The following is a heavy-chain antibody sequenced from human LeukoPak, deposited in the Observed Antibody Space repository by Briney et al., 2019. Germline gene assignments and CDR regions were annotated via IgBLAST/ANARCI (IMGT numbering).Heavy chain of an antibody. J-gene: IGHJ1*01. Sequence: GGSLRLSCAASGFSFTVAGMHWVRQASGKGLEWVGRIRSKANSYATAYAASVKGRFTMSRDDSKNTAYLQMNSLKTEDTAVYYCTNYDSSGPAFQQSGEGTLVTVSS. CDR3: TNYDSSGPAFQQ. D-gene: IGHD3-22*01. CDR1: GFSFTVAG. CDR2: IRSKANSYAT. V-gene: IGHV3-73*01.